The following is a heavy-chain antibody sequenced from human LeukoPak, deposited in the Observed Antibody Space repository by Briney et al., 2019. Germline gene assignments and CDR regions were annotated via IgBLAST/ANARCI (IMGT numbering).Heavy chain of an antibody. CDR3: AKTGAVVIVYYFDS. D-gene: IGHD3-22*01. CDR1: GFSVSFNY. CDR2: IFSGGST. Sequence: GGSLRLSCAASGFSVSFNYMTWVRQAPGKGLEWVSVIFSGGSTYYADSVKGRFTISGDNSRNTLFLQMNSLRAEDTAVYYCAKTGAVVIVYYFDSWGQGTLVTVSS. J-gene: IGHJ4*02. V-gene: IGHV3-53*01.